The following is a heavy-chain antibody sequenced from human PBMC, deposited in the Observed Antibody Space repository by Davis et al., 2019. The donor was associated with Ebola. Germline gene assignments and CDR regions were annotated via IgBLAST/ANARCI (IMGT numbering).Heavy chain of an antibody. V-gene: IGHV3-30-3*01. CDR2: ISYDGSNK. CDR1: GFTFSSYA. D-gene: IGHD5/OR15-5a*01. J-gene: IGHJ6*03. CDR3: AKDPGLSDYYYYMDV. Sequence: GESLKISCAASGFTFSSYAMHWVRQAPGKGLEWVAVISYDGSNKYYADSVKGRFTISRDNSKNTLYLQMNSLRAEDTAVYYCAKDPGLSDYYYYMDVWGKGTTVTVSS.